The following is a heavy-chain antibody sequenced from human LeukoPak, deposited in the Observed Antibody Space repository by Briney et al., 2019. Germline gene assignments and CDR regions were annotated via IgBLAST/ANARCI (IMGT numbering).Heavy chain of an antibody. J-gene: IGHJ4*02. CDR2: ISSSSSYI. Sequence: GGSLRLSCAASGFTFSYYSMNWVRQAPGKGLEWVSSISSSSSYIYYADSVKGRFTISRDNAKNSLCLQMNSLRAEDTAVYYCARSSTLTAEIDYWGQGTLVTVSS. CDR3: ARSSTLTAEIDY. D-gene: IGHD2-21*02. CDR1: GFTFSYYS. V-gene: IGHV3-21*01.